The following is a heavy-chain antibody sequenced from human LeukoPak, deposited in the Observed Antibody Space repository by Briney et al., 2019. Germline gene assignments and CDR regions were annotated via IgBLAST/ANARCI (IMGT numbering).Heavy chain of an antibody. J-gene: IGHJ4*02. Sequence: GESLKISCKGSGYSFISYWIGWVRQMPGKGLEWMGIIYPGDSDTRYSPSFQGQVTVSADKSISTAYLQWRSLKASDTAMYYCARRTVVTRADYWGQGTLVTVSS. CDR3: ARRTVVTRADY. D-gene: IGHD4-23*01. CDR1: GYSFISYW. V-gene: IGHV5-51*01. CDR2: IYPGDSDT.